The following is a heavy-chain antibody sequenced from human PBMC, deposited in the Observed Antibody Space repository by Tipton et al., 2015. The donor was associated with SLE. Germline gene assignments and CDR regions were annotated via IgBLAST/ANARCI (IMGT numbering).Heavy chain of an antibody. CDR3: ARVPCGAWRFDL. Sequence: TLSLTCTVSGGSISSNNYYWGWVRQPAGKGLQWIGHIYTSGSTNYNPSLKSRVTISVDTSENQFSLKLSSVTAADTAVYYCARVPCGAWRFDLWGQGTLVTVSS. D-gene: IGHD2-21*02. CDR2: IYTSGST. V-gene: IGHV4-61*09. J-gene: IGHJ4*02. CDR1: GGSISSNNYY.